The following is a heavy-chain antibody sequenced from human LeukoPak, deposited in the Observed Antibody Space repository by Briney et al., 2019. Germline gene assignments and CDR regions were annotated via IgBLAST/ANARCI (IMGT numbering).Heavy chain of an antibody. J-gene: IGHJ6*03. D-gene: IGHD2-2*01. CDR2: ISAYNGNT. V-gene: IGHV1-18*01. CDR3: ARVAYCSSTSCYVYYYYYMDV. Sequence: ASVKVSCKASGYTFTSYGISWVRQAPGQGLEWMGWISAYNGNTNYAQKLQGRVTMTTDTSTSTAYMELRSLRSDDTAVYYCARVAYCSSTSCYVYYYYYMDVWGKGTTVTVSS. CDR1: GYTFTSYG.